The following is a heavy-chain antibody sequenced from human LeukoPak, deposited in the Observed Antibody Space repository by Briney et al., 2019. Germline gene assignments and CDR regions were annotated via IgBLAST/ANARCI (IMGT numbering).Heavy chain of an antibody. J-gene: IGHJ6*04. D-gene: IGHD3-10*02. CDR3: AELGITMIGGV. Sequence: GGSLRLSCAASGFTFSSYSMNWVRQAPGKGLEWVSYISSSSSTIFYADSVKGRFTISGDNAKNSLYLQMNSLRAEDTAVYYCAELGITMIGGVWGKGTTVTISS. CDR1: GFTFSSYS. CDR2: ISSSSSTI. V-gene: IGHV3-48*04.